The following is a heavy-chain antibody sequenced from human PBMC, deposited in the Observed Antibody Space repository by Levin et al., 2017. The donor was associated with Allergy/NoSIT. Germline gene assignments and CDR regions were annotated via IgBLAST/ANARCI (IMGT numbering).Heavy chain of an antibody. CDR2: ISSSSSSI. Sequence: GGSLRLSCVASGVAFSSYSMNWVRQAPGKGLEWISYISSSSSSIDYADSVKGRFTISRDNAKNTLYLQMNSLRAEETAVYYCARVLRFYYYYYMDVWGKGTTVTVSS. J-gene: IGHJ6*03. V-gene: IGHV3-48*01. CDR3: ARVLRFYYYYYMDV. CDR1: GVAFSSYS. D-gene: IGHD5-12*01.